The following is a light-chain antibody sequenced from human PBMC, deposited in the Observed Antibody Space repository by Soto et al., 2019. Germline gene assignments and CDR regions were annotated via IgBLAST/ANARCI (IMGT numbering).Light chain of an antibody. Sequence: EIVMTQSPATLSVSPGERATLSCRASQRISGNLAWYQQKPGQAPRLLIYGASTSANGIPARFSGSGSGTGFTLTISSRQSEDFAVYYCQQYNNWFSITFGQGTRLEIK. CDR2: GAS. J-gene: IGKJ5*01. CDR1: QRISGN. V-gene: IGKV3-15*01. CDR3: QQYNNWFSIT.